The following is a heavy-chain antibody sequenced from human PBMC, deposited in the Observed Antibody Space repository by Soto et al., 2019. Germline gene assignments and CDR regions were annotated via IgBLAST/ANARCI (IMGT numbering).Heavy chain of an antibody. J-gene: IGHJ2*01. CDR3: ARDERYSSSARYFDL. Sequence: PGGSLRLSCAASGFTFSRYSMHWVRQAPGKGLEWVANIKQDGSEKYYVDSVKGRFTISRDNAKNSLYLQMNSLRAEDTTVYYCARDERYSSSARYFDLWGRGTLVTVSS. D-gene: IGHD6-6*01. CDR2: IKQDGSEK. V-gene: IGHV3-7*01. CDR1: GFTFSRYS.